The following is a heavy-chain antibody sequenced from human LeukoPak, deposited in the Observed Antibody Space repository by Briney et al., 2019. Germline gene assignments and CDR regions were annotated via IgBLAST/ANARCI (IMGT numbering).Heavy chain of an antibody. CDR3: ARAGP. V-gene: IGHV3-48*03. J-gene: IGHJ5*02. CDR1: GFTFSSFE. Sequence: GGSLRLSCAASGFTFSSFEMNWVRQAPGEGLEWVSYISSTGTTTYYADSVKGRFTISRDNAKNSLYLQMNSLTAEDTAVYYCARAGPWGQGTLVTVSS. CDR2: ISSTGTTT.